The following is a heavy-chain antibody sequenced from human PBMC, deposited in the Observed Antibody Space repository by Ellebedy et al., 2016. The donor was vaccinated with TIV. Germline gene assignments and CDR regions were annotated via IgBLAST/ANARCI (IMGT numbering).Heavy chain of an antibody. CDR3: AAGGAHDYSNYETLLRSVSYYYGMDV. Sequence: AASVKVSCKASGFTFTSSAVQWVRQARGQRLEWIGWIVVGSGNTNYAQKFQKRVTITRDMSTSTAYMELSSLRSEDTAVYYCAAGGAHDYSNYETLLRSVSYYYGMDVWGQGTTVTVSS. CDR2: IVVGSGNT. J-gene: IGHJ6*02. V-gene: IGHV1-58*01. CDR1: GFTFTSSA. D-gene: IGHD4-11*01.